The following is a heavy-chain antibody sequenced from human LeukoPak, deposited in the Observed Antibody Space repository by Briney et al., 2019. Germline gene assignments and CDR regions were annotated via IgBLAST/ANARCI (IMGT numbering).Heavy chain of an antibody. CDR1: GGTFSSYA. Sequence: ASVKVSCEASGGTFSSYAISWVRQAPGQGLEWMGWISAYNGNTNYAQKLQGRVTMTTDTSTSTAYMELRSLRSDDTAVYYCARLVRCGYYDSSGYLRVCFDYWGQGTLVTVSS. D-gene: IGHD3-22*01. V-gene: IGHV1-18*01. CDR2: ISAYNGNT. J-gene: IGHJ4*02. CDR3: ARLVRCGYYDSSGYLRVCFDY.